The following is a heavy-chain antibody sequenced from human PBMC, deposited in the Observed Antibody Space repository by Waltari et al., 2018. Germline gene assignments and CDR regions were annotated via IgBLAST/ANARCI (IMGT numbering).Heavy chain of an antibody. V-gene: IGHV4-39*01. CDR3: ATQSVLTSFGSAHPTWFDS. D-gene: IGHD3-9*01. CDR1: GGSINSTAFY. J-gene: IGHJ5*01. Sequence: HLQLPESGPGLVKPSGTLSLTCSVSGGSINSTAFYWGWTRQPPGKGREWIATANDRRTTYFNPSLRGRVTISVDTSKRQFSLKLTSVTAADTAVYYCATQSVLTSFGSAHPTWFDSWGQGTPVTVSS. CDR2: ANDRRTT.